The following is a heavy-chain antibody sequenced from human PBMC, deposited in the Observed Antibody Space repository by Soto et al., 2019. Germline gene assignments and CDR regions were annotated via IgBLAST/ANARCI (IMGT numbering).Heavy chain of an antibody. J-gene: IGHJ4*02. Sequence: PSETLSLTCTVSGGSISSGDYYWSWIRQPPGKGLEWIGYIYYSGSTYYNPSLKSRVTISVDTSKNQFSLKLSSVTAADTAVYYCARLVALYSSTALDFDYWGQGTLVTVSS. D-gene: IGHD6-13*01. V-gene: IGHV4-30-4*01. CDR3: ARLVALYSSTALDFDY. CDR1: GGSISSGDYY. CDR2: IYYSGST.